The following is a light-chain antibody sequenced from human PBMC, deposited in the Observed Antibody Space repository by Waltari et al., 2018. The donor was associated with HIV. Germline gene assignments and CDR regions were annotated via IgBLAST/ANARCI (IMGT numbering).Light chain of an antibody. J-gene: IGKJ4*01. Sequence: GTLSLSPGERATLSCRASQSVSSNFLVWYQQKSGQAPRLLIYGASRRATGIPDKFSGSGSGRDFTLTISRLEPEDFAVYYCQQYGDSRLTFGGGTKVEIK. CDR2: GAS. CDR3: QQYGDSRLT. CDR1: QSVSSNF. V-gene: IGKV3-20*01.